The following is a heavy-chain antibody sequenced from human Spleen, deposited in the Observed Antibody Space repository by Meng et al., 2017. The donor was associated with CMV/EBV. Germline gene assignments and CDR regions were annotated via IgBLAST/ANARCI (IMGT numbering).Heavy chain of an antibody. CDR3: AREIVVVPADPSDF. Sequence: GGSLRLSCAASGFTFSDYYMSWIRQAPGKGLKWVSYISGSGGSIYYADSVKGRFTISRDNAKNSLYLQMNSLRAEDTAVYYCAREIVVVPADPSDFWGQGTLVTVSS. CDR2: ISGSGGSI. J-gene: IGHJ4*02. CDR1: GFTFSDYY. V-gene: IGHV3-11*01. D-gene: IGHD2-2*01.